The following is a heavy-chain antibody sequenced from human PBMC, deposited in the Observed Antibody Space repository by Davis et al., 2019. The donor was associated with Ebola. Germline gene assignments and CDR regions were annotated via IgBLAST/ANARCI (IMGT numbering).Heavy chain of an antibody. V-gene: IGHV3-21*01. D-gene: IGHD1-14*01. Sequence: GGSLRLSCAASGFTFNSYTMNWVRQAPGKGLEWVSSISSSGNYLYQTDSLKGRFTISRDNAKNSLYLQMTGLRTEDTAVYYCARSEPPDYWGQGTLVTVSS. CDR2: ISSSGNYL. CDR3: ARSEPPDY. CDR1: GFTFNSYT. J-gene: IGHJ4*02.